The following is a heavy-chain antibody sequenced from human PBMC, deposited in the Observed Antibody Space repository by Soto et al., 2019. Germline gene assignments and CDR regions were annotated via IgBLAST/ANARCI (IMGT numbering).Heavy chain of an antibody. J-gene: IGHJ4*02. CDR3: ARIVGGSSDY. Sequence: SQTLSLTCAISGDSVSSNSAAWNWIRQSPSRGLEWLGRTYYRSKWHNDYAVSMRSRITINPDTSKNQSSLQLKSVTPEGTAVYYCARIVGGSSDYWGQGTQVTVSS. D-gene: IGHD1-26*01. CDR2: TYYRSKWHN. CDR1: GDSVSSNSAA. V-gene: IGHV6-1*01.